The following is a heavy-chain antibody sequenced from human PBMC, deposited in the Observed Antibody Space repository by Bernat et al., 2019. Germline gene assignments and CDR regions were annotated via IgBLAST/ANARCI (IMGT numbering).Heavy chain of an antibody. CDR1: GFTFSDHA. V-gene: IGHV3-30-3*01. Sequence: QVQLVESGGGVVQPGRSLRLSCAASGFTFSDHAMHWVRQAPDKGLEWVATIPYDGANKYYADSVKGRFTISRDNSKNTLYLQMYSLRAEDTAVYYCARDRRGTDSGGMDGWGQGTTVTVSS. CDR2: IPYDGANK. CDR3: ARDRRGTDSGGMDG. D-gene: IGHD3-16*01. J-gene: IGHJ6*02.